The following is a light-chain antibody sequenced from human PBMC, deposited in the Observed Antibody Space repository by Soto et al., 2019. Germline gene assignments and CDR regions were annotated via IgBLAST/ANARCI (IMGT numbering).Light chain of an antibody. CDR1: QTISSY. J-gene: IGKJ2*01. V-gene: IGKV1-39*01. CDR2: AAS. Sequence: DIQMTQSPSSLSASVGDRVTITCRASQTISSYLNWYQQSPGKAPKLLIYAASSLQSGVPSRFSGSGSGTXFTLTISSLQPEDFATYYCQQSSNIPYTFGQGTKLEIK. CDR3: QQSSNIPYT.